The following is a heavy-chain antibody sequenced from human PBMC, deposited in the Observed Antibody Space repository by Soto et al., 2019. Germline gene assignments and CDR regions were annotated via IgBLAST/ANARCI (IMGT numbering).Heavy chain of an antibody. Sequence: GGSLRLSCAASGLTFSTYGLSWVRQAPGKGPEWVAGISASGGSTYYADSVKGRFTISRDNSKNTVYLQMNSLGAEDTASYYCASYFYHSSGHYNYFDYWGQGTLVTVSS. CDR3: ASYFYHSSGHYNYFDY. CDR1: GLTFSTYG. D-gene: IGHD3-22*01. J-gene: IGHJ4*02. V-gene: IGHV3-23*01. CDR2: ISASGGST.